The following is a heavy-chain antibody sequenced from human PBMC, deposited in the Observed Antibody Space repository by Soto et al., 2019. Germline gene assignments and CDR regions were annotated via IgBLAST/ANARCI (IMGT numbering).Heavy chain of an antibody. Sequence: EVQVLESGGGVVQPGGSLRLSCAASGFTFTIYTMTWVRQAPGKGLEWVSGISGSGGSPFYADSVKGRVPISRDNSRNMVYLQLNSLRAEDTAVYYCAKLLMTTVATTPFDYWGQGTLVAVSS. J-gene: IGHJ4*02. CDR3: AKLLMTTVATTPFDY. CDR1: GFTFTIYT. CDR2: ISGSGGSP. D-gene: IGHD4-17*01. V-gene: IGHV3-23*01.